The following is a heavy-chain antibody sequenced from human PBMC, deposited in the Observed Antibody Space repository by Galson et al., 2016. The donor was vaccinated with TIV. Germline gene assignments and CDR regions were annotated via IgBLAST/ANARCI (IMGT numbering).Heavy chain of an antibody. Sequence: SVKVSCKASGYSFSRHALNWVRQAPGQGLEWMGWINTNTGNPMYAQGFTGRFVFSLDTSVSTAYLQISSLKAEDTAVYYCARDRYCSSVSCSFDNNRFDPWGQGTLFTVSS. CDR3: ARDRYCSSVSCSFDNNRFDP. J-gene: IGHJ5*02. CDR2: INTNTGNP. CDR1: GYSFSRHA. D-gene: IGHD2-2*01. V-gene: IGHV7-4-1*02.